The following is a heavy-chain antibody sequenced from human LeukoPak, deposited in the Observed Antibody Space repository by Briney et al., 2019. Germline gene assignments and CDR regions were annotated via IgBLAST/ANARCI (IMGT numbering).Heavy chain of an antibody. CDR2: IASGGGTI. V-gene: IGHV3-48*01. J-gene: IGHJ4*02. D-gene: IGHD1-26*01. CDR1: GFTFSSYA. CDR3: ARDTVGAPDY. Sequence: GGSLRLSCAASGFTFSSYAMHWVRQAPGKGLEWLSYIASGGGTIYYADSVKGRFTISRDNAKNSLYLQMNGLRAEDTAVYYCARDTVGAPDYWGQGTLVTVSS.